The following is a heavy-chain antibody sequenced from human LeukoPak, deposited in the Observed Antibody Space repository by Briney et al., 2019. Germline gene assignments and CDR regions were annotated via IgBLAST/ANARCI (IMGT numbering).Heavy chain of an antibody. V-gene: IGHV3-30*02. CDR2: IRYDGSNK. D-gene: IGHD2-2*02. CDR3: AKGGRNCSSTSCYRGREYYYYYMDV. CDR1: GFTFSSYG. J-gene: IGHJ6*03. Sequence: PGGSLRLSCAASGFTFSSYGMHWVRQAPGKGLEWVAFIRYDGSNKYYADSVKGRFTISRDNSKNTLYLQMNSLRAEDTAVYYCAKGGRNCSSTSCYRGREYYYYYMDVWGKGTTVTVSS.